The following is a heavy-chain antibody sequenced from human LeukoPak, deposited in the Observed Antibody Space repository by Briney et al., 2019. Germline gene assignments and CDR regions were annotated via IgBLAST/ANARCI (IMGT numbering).Heavy chain of an antibody. CDR3: TVGGYRYGLDAFDI. CDR1: GFTFSDSA. V-gene: IGHV3-73*01. Sequence: GGSLRLSCAASGFTFSDSALHWVRQASGKGLEWVGRIRSTANSYATAYDVSVKGRFTISRDDSKDTASLQMNNLKTEDTAVYYCTVGGYRYGLDAFDIWGQGTMVTVSS. J-gene: IGHJ3*02. CDR2: IRSTANSYAT. D-gene: IGHD5-18*01.